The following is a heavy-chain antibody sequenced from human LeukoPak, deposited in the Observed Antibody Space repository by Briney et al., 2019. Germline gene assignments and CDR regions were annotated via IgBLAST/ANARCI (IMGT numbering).Heavy chain of an antibody. CDR1: GFTFSSYA. V-gene: IGHV3-23*01. CDR2: ISGSGGST. CDR3: AKARGCSGGSCYSGGGDYYYGMGV. D-gene: IGHD2-15*01. Sequence: GGSLRLSCAASGFTFSSYAMNWVRQAPGKGLEWVSAISGSGGSTYYADSVKGRFTISRDNSKNTLYLQMNSLRAEDTAVYYCAKARGCSGGSCYSGGGDYYYGMGVWGQGTTVTVSS. J-gene: IGHJ6*02.